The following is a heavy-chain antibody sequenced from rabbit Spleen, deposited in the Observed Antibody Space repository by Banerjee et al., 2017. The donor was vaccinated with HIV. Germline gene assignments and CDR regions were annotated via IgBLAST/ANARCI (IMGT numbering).Heavy chain of an antibody. CDR2: IAGSSSGFT. CDR1: GFSFSSSDY. CDR3: ARDTGSSFSSYGMDL. D-gene: IGHD8-1*01. V-gene: IGHV1S40*01. J-gene: IGHJ6*01. Sequence: QSLGESGGDLVKPGASLTLTCTASGFSFSSSDYVCWVRQAPGKGLEWISCIAGSSSGFTYSATWAKGRFTCSKTSSTTVTLQMTSLTVADTATYFCARDTGSSFSSYGMDLWGPGTLVTVS.